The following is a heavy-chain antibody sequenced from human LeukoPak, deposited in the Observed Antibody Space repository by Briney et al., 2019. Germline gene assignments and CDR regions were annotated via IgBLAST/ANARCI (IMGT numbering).Heavy chain of an antibody. D-gene: IGHD4-23*01. J-gene: IGHJ4*02. CDR1: GGSFSGYY. CDR2: INHSGST. Sequence: PSETLSLTCAVYGGSFSGYYWSWIRQPPGKGLEWIGEINHSGSTNYNPSLKSRVTISVDTSKNQFSLQLNSVTPEDTAVYYCAREEDYGGNTGFDYWGQGTLVTVSS. V-gene: IGHV4-34*01. CDR3: AREEDYGGNTGFDY.